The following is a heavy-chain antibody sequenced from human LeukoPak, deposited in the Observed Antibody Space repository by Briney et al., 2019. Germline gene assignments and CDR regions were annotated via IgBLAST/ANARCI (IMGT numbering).Heavy chain of an antibody. CDR1: GYTLTELS. Sequence: ASVKVSCKVSGYTLTELSMHWVRQAPGKGLEWMGGFDPEDGETIYAQKFQGRVTITRDTSASTAYMELSSLRSEDAAVYYCARIGDYGDYQGLDYWGQGTLVTVSS. V-gene: IGHV1-24*01. CDR3: ARIGDYGDYQGLDY. CDR2: FDPEDGET. D-gene: IGHD4-17*01. J-gene: IGHJ4*02.